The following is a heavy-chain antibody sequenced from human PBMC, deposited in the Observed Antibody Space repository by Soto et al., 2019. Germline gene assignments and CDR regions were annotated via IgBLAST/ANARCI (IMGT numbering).Heavy chain of an antibody. CDR2: ISRDGSSK. CDR1: GFTFSRYA. V-gene: IGHV3-30-3*01. Sequence: VPLVESGGGVVQPGGSLRLSCAASGFTFSRYAMHWVRQAPGEGLEWVAVISRDGSSKYYGDSVKGRFTVSRDNSNNTLYLSMTSLRPDDTAVFYCARSRNGAVPDSINFWGQGTLVTVSS. J-gene: IGHJ4*02. D-gene: IGHD2-8*01. CDR3: ARSRNGAVPDSINF.